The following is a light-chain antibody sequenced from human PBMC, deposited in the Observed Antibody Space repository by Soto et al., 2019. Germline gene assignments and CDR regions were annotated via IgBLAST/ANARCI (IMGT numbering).Light chain of an antibody. V-gene: IGLV1-40*01. CDR2: KNN. CDR3: QSYDNSLSGPL. Sequence: QSVLTQPPSVSGAPGQTITMSCTGSGSNVGASYDVHWYQVLPGAGPRLLIYKNNNRPSGVPDRFSGSKSGTSASLAITGLRAEDEADYYCQSYDNSLSGPLFGGGTQLTVL. CDR1: GSNVGASYD. J-gene: IGLJ3*02.